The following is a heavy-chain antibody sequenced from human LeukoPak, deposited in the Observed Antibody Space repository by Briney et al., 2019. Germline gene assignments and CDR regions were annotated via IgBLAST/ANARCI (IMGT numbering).Heavy chain of an antibody. CDR1: GFTFSKAW. CDR3: TGVETSGPDAFDI. D-gene: IGHD5-12*01. J-gene: IGHJ3*02. CDR2: IKTKTEGATT. Sequence: GGPLGPSCAASGFTFSKAWRSWVRQPPGRGREWVGRIKTKTEGATTDYAAPVKGRFIISTDDSKNTVYLQITSLKIEDTAVYFWTGVETSGPDAFDIWGRRTMVTVSS. V-gene: IGHV3-15*01.